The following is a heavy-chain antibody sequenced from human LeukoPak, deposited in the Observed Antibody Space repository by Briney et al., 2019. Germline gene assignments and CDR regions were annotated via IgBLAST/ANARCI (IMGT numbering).Heavy chain of an antibody. D-gene: IGHD4-23*01. J-gene: IGHJ4*02. CDR2: IYHSGST. CDR3: ARFDYGGTGYYFDY. CDR1: GYSISSGYY. Sequence: SETLSLTCAVSGYSISSGYYWGWIRQPPGKGLECIGSIYHSGSTYYNPSLKSRVTISVDTSKNQFSLKLSSVTAADTAVYYCARFDYGGTGYYFDYWGQGTLVTVSS. V-gene: IGHV4-38-2*01.